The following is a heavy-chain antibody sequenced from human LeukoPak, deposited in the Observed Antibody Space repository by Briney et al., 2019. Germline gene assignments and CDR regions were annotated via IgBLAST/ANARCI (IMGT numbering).Heavy chain of an antibody. J-gene: IGHJ4*01. CDR2: LSGGGGST. CDR1: GLTFSNYG. Sequence: GGSLRLSCATSGLTFSNYGMSWVRQAPGKGLEWVSSLSGGGGSTYYADSVKGRFTVSRDNSKSTLYLQMNSLRAEDSAVYYCAISGGLRGYTAYVHGHWGQGTLVTVSS. D-gene: IGHD5-12*01. V-gene: IGHV3-23*01. CDR3: AISGGLRGYTAYVHGH.